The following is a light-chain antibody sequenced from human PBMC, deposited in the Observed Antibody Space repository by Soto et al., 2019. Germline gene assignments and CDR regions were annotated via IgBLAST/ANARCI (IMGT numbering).Light chain of an antibody. CDR2: DAS. J-gene: IGKJ1*01. Sequence: DIQMTQSPSTLSASVGDRVTITCRASQSISKYLAWYQQKPGKAPKLLIYDASSLETGVPSRFSGSGSGTEFTLTISSLQPDDFATYYCQHYNSYGTFGQGTKVDIK. V-gene: IGKV1-5*01. CDR3: QHYNSYGT. CDR1: QSISKY.